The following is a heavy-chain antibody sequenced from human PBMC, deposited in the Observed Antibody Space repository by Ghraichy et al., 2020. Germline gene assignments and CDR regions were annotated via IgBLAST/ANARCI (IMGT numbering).Heavy chain of an antibody. J-gene: IGHJ3*02. Sequence: GGSLRLSCAASGFTFRSYATGWVRQAPGKGLEWVSTMSGSGDNAFYADSVNGRFTISRDNLKNTLYLQMNSLSAEDTAVYYCAKHFGSSGYLNAFDIWGQGTMVSVSS. V-gene: IGHV3-23*01. CDR1: GFTFRSYA. CDR3: AKHFGSSGYLNAFDI. CDR2: MSGSGDNA. D-gene: IGHD3-22*01.